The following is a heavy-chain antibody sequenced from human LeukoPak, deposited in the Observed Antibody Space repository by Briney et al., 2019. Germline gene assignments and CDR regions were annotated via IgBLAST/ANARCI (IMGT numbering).Heavy chain of an antibody. CDR3: AKDGRKRKTYFYGSGSANAFDI. J-gene: IGHJ3*02. CDR1: GFTFGNYG. V-gene: IGHV3-30*02. D-gene: IGHD3-10*01. CDR2: IRYDGSNK. Sequence: GGSLRLSCAASGFTFGNYGIHWVRQAPGKGLEWVAFIRYDGSNKYYADSVKGRFTISRDNSKNTLYLQMSSLRAEDTAVYYCAKDGRKRKTYFYGSGSANAFDIWGKGKMVTVSP.